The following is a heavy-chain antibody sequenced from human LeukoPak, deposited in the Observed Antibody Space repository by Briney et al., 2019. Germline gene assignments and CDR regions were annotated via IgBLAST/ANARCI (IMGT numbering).Heavy chain of an antibody. CDR1: GFIFSDFY. Sequence: GGSLRLSCAASGFIFSDFYMTWIRQAPGKGLEWISYISSNNYTIYYADSVKGRFTISRDNAKNSLSLQMNSLRAEDTAVYYCARGWFDEYFQHWGQGTLVTVPS. J-gene: IGHJ1*01. CDR2: ISSNNYTI. V-gene: IGHV3-11*01. D-gene: IGHD3-10*01. CDR3: ARGWFDEYFQH.